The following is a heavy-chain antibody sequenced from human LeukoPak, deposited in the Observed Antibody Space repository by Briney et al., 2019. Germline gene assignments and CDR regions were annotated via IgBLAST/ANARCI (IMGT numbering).Heavy chain of an antibody. J-gene: IGHJ3*02. Sequence: LETLSLTCTVSGGSISGYYWTWIRQPPGKGLEWIGQIYYTGSTNYNPSLKSRLTMSVDTSKNQFSLRLSSVTPADTAVYYCARKYYYDSQRGAFDMWGQGTVVSVTS. CDR3: ARKYYYDSQRGAFDM. CDR2: IYYTGST. D-gene: IGHD3-22*01. V-gene: IGHV4-59*01. CDR1: GGSISGYY.